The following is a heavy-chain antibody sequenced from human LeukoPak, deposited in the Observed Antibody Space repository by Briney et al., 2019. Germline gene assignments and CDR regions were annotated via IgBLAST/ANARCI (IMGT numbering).Heavy chain of an antibody. Sequence: PGRSLRLSCAVSGFTFDDYAMHWVRQAPGKGLEWVSGISWNSGSIGYADSVKGRFTISRDNAKNSLYLQMNSLRAEDTALYYCAKGATIAATLGWFDPWGQGTLVTVSS. CDR2: ISWNSGSI. CDR3: AKGATIAATLGWFDP. V-gene: IGHV3-9*01. CDR1: GFTFDDYA. J-gene: IGHJ5*02. D-gene: IGHD2-15*01.